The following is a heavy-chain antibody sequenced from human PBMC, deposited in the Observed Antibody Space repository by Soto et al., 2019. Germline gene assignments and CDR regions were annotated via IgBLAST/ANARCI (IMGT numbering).Heavy chain of an antibody. CDR2: ISSNGGST. Sequence: EVQLVESGGGLVQPGGSLRLSCAASGFTFSSYAMHWVRQAPGEGLEYVSAISSNGGSTYYANSVKGRFTISRDNSKNTLYLQMGSLRAEDMAVYYCARGHVDTAMAKDYYYYMDVWGKGTTVTVSS. CDR1: GFTFSSYA. CDR3: ARGHVDTAMAKDYYYYMDV. V-gene: IGHV3-64*01. D-gene: IGHD5-18*01. J-gene: IGHJ6*03.